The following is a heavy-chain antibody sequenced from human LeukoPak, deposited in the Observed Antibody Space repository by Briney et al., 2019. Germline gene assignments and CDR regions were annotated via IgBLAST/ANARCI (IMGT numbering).Heavy chain of an antibody. V-gene: IGHV3-23*01. CDR2: ISGSGGST. J-gene: IGHJ4*02. CDR3: AKAQGIQLWYGEGNYFDY. D-gene: IGHD5-18*01. Sequence: GGSLRLSCAASGFTFSSYAMSWVRQAPGKGLEWVSAISGSGGSTYYADSVKGRFTISRDNSKNTLYLQMNSLRAEDTAVYYCAKAQGIQLWYGEGNYFDYWGQGTLVTVSS. CDR1: GFTFSSYA.